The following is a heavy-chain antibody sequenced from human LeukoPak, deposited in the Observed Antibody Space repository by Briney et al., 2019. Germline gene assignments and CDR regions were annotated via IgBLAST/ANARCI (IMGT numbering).Heavy chain of an antibody. CDR3: GVGASIANYYSYMDV. Sequence: GGSLRLSCAASGFTSSDHYMDWVRQAPGKGLEWIGRSRNKANSYSTEYAASVKGRFTISRDESENSLYLQMNGLKTEDTAVYYCGVGASIANYYSYMDVWGKGTTVSVSS. D-gene: IGHD1-26*01. CDR2: SRNKANSYST. V-gene: IGHV3-72*01. CDR1: GFTSSDHY. J-gene: IGHJ6*03.